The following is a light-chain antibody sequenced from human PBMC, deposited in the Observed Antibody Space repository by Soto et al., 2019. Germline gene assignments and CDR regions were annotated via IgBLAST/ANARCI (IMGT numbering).Light chain of an antibody. V-gene: IGKV1-5*01. J-gene: IGKJ1*01. Sequence: DIQMPQTPATLSASVGDRVTITCRASQSITNWLAWYQQKPGKAPKVLIYDASILERGVPSRFSGSGSGTEFTLTISSLQPDDFATYYCQHYITYPWAFGQGTKV. CDR2: DAS. CDR1: QSITNW. CDR3: QHYITYPWA.